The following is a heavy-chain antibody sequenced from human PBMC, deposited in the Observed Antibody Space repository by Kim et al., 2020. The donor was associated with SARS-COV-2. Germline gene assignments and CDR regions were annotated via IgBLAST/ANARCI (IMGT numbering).Heavy chain of an antibody. D-gene: IGHD6-19*01. CDR3: AIRPSGGSGWYSSSDY. CDR2: IIPIFGTA. J-gene: IGHJ4*02. Sequence: SVKVSCKASGGTFSSYAISWVRQAPGQGLEWMGGIIPIFGTANYAQKFQGRVTITADESTSTAYMELSSLRSEDTAVYYCAIRPSGGSGWYSSSDYWGQGTLVTVSS. V-gene: IGHV1-69*13. CDR1: GGTFSSYA.